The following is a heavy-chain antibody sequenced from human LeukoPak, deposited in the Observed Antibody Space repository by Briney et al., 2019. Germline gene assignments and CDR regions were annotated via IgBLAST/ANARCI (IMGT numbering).Heavy chain of an antibody. V-gene: IGHV1-2*02. CDR3: ARDAGYYYDSSGPFDY. J-gene: IGHJ4*02. Sequence: ASVKVSCKASGYTFTGYYMHWVRQAPGQGLEWMGWINPNSGGTNYAQKFQGRVTMTRDTSISTAYMELSRLRSDDTAVYSCARDAGYYYDSSGPFDYWGQGTLVTVSS. CDR1: GYTFTGYY. D-gene: IGHD3-22*01. CDR2: INPNSGGT.